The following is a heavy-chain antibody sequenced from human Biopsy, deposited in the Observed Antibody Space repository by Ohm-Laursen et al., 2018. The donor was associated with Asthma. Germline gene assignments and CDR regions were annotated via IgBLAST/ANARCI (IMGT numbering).Heavy chain of an antibody. CDR3: ARGDSSNWSHYYFDY. D-gene: IGHD3-22*01. Sequence: SLRLSCTASRFTYEMLWVRQAPGKGLEWVSVIYSGGTSHTADSVRGRFTISRDYSKNTLYLQMHSLRAEDTAVYYCARGDSSNWSHYYFDYWGQGTLVTVSS. J-gene: IGHJ4*02. CDR1: RFTYE. CDR2: IYSGGTS. V-gene: IGHV3-53*01.